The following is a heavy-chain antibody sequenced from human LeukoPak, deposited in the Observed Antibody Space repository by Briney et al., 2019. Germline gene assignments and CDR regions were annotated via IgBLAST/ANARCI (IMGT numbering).Heavy chain of an antibody. V-gene: IGHV5-51*01. CDR1: GYSFNSYW. D-gene: IGHD3-16*01. CDR2: INPDDSGT. CDR3: ARQGPLRGSTMTSFDN. J-gene: IGHJ4*02. Sequence: GESLKISCKGSGYSFNSYWIVWVRQMPGRGLEWMGIINPDDSGTRYSPSFQGQVTISADKSNITAYLQWSSLKASDTAMYYCARQGPLRGSTMTSFDNWGQGTLVTVSS.